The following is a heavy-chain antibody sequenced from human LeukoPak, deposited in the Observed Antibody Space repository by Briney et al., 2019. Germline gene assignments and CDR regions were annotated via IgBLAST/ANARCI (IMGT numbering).Heavy chain of an antibody. V-gene: IGHV4-59*11. CDR1: GGSISSHY. D-gene: IGHD6-13*01. CDR3: ARGVAAAGWYYYYMDV. CDR2: IYYSGST. J-gene: IGHJ6*03. Sequence: SETLSLTCTVSGGSISSHYWSWIRQPPGKGLEWIGYIYYSGSTNYNPSLKSRVTISVDTSKNQFSLKLSSVTAADTAVYYCARGVAAAGWYYYYMDVWGKGTTVTVYS.